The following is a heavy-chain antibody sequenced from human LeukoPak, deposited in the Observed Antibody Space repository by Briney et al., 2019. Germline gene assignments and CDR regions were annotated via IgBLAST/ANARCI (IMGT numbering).Heavy chain of an antibody. CDR1: GGSISSYY. CDR2: IYYSGST. D-gene: IGHD2-15*01. J-gene: IGHJ4*02. CDR3: ARGDPRLVVAALFDY. Sequence: SETLSLTCTVSGGSISSYYWSWIRQPPGKGLEWIGYIYYSGSTNYNPSLKSRVTISVDTSKNQFSLKLSSVTAADTAVYYCARGDPRLVVAALFDYWGQGTLVTVSS. V-gene: IGHV4-59*01.